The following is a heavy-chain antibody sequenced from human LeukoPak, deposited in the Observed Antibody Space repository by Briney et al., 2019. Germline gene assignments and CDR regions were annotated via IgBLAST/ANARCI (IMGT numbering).Heavy chain of an antibody. CDR2: IYSGGST. J-gene: IGHJ4*02. CDR1: GFTVSSNY. V-gene: IGHV3-66*01. D-gene: IGHD3-22*01. Sequence: GGSLRLSCAASGFTVSSNYMSWVRRAPGKGLEWVSVIYSGGSTYYADSVKGRFTISRDNSKNTLYLQMNSLRAEDTAVYYCAREDYDSSGYYLGYWGQGTLVSVSS. CDR3: AREDYDSSGYYLGY.